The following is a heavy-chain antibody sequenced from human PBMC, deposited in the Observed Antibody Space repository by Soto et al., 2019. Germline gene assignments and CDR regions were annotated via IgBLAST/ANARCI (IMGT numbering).Heavy chain of an antibody. V-gene: IGHV1-18*01. CDR3: ARVHCSGGSCYPAGY. CDR1: GYTFTSYG. CDR2: ISAYNGNT. D-gene: IGHD2-15*01. J-gene: IGHJ4*02. Sequence: ASVKVSCKASGYTFTSYGISWVRQAPGQGLEWMGWISAYNGNTNYAQKLQGRVTMTTDTSTSTAYMELRSLRSDDTALYYCARVHCSGGSCYPAGYWGQGTLVTVSS.